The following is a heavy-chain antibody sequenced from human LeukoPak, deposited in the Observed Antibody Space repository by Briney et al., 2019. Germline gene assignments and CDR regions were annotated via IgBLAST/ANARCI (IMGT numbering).Heavy chain of an antibody. CDR1: GGSISTHY. J-gene: IGHJ4*02. Sequence: SETLSLTCTVSGGSISTHYWSWIRQPPGKGVEWIGYIYHSGSTKYNPSLKSRVTISVDTSKNQFSLKLSSVTAADTAVYYCARDGYSGNDGLWGQGTLVTVSS. V-gene: IGHV4-59*11. D-gene: IGHD5-12*01. CDR3: ARDGYSGNDGL. CDR2: IYHSGST.